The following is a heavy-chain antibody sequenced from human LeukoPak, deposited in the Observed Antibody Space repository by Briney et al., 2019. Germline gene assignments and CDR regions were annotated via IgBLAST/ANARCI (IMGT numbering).Heavy chain of an antibody. V-gene: IGHV3-23*01. Sequence: GGSLRLSCAASGFTFSSYAMSWVRQAPGKGLEWVSAISDSGGSTHYADSVKGRFTISRDNSKNTLHLQMNSLRAEDTAVYYCAKKVHSSNWYGWFDPWGQGTLVTVSS. CDR2: ISDSGGST. D-gene: IGHD6-13*01. CDR3: AKKVHSSNWYGWFDP. J-gene: IGHJ5*02. CDR1: GFTFSSYA.